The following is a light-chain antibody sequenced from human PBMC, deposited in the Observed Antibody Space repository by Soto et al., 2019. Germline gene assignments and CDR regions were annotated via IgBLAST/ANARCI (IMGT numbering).Light chain of an antibody. J-gene: IGLJ2*01. CDR3: QSYDSSLSGSVV. CDR2: GNI. Sequence: QSVLTQPPSVSGAPGQRVTISCTGTSSNIGGGYDVHWYHQLPGTAPKLLIYGNINRPSGSPDRFSGSKSGASASLAITGRQAEDEADYYCQSYDSSLSGSVVFGGGTKLTVL. CDR1: SSNIGGGYD. V-gene: IGLV1-40*01.